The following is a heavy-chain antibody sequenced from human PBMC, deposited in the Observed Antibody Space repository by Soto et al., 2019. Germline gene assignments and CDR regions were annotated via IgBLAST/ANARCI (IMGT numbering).Heavy chain of an antibody. CDR2: INPNSGGT. J-gene: IGHJ6*02. Sequence: VASVKVSCKXSGYTFTGYYMHWVRQAPGQGLEWMGWINPNSGGTNYAQKFQGWVTMTRDTSISTAYMELSRLRSDDTAVYYCARDRSYQLLYTPYYYYYYGMDVWGQGTTVTVSS. CDR3: ARDRSYQLLYTPYYYYYYGMDV. D-gene: IGHD2-2*02. V-gene: IGHV1-2*04. CDR1: GYTFTGYY.